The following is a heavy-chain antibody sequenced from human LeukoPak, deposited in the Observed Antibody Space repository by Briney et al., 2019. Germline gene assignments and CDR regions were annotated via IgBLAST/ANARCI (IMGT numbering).Heavy chain of an antibody. D-gene: IGHD3-10*01. Sequence: GSLRLSCAASGFTFSGYSMNWVRQAPGKGLEWVSSISSSSYYIYYADSVKGRFTISRDNAKNSLYLQMNSLRAEDTAVYYCARYLGSYGSGSYCDYWGQGTLVTVSS. V-gene: IGHV3-21*01. CDR1: GFTFSGYS. CDR3: ARYLGSYGSGSYCDY. CDR2: ISSSSYYI. J-gene: IGHJ4*02.